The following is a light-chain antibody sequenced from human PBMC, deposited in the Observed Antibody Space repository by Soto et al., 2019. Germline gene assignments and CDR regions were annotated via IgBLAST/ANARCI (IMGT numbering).Light chain of an antibody. CDR3: SSYTSSSTQV. Sequence: QSALTQPASVSGSPGQSINISCTGTSSDVGGYNYVSWYQQHPGKAPKLMIYSVSNRPSGVSNRFSGSKSGNTASLTISGLQAEDEADYYCSSYTSSSTQVFGGGTKLTVL. CDR1: SSDVGGYNY. V-gene: IGLV2-14*03. J-gene: IGLJ2*01. CDR2: SVS.